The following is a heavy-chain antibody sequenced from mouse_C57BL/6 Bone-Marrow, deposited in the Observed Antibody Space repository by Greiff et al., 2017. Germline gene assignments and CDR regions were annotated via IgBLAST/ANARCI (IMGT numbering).Heavy chain of an antibody. V-gene: IGHV3-6*01. CDR1: GYSITSGYY. J-gene: IGHJ4*01. CDR2: ISYDGSN. D-gene: IGHD1-1*01. Sequence: EVQRVESGPGLVKPSPSLSLTCSVTGYSITSGYYWNWIRQFPGNKLEWMGYISYDGSNNYNPSLKNRISITRDTSKNQFFLKLNSVTTEDTATYYCARRVYYYGSSYVDYAMDYWGQGTSVTVSS. CDR3: ARRVYYYGSSYVDYAMDY.